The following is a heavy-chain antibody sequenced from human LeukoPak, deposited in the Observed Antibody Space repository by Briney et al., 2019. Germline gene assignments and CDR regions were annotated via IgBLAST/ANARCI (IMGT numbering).Heavy chain of an antibody. CDR3: ARSDIVVVPAAIPRYNWFDP. Sequence: SAKVFCKASGGTFSSYAISWVRQAPGQGLEWMGGIIPIFGTANYAQKFQGRVTITADESTSTAYMELSSLRSEDTAVYYCARSDIVVVPAAIPRYNWFDPWGQGTLVTVSS. V-gene: IGHV1-69*13. D-gene: IGHD2-2*02. J-gene: IGHJ5*02. CDR1: GGTFSSYA. CDR2: IIPIFGTA.